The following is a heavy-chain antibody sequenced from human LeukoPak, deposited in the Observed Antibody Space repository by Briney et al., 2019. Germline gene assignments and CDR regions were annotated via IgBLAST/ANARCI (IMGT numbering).Heavy chain of an antibody. CDR1: GGSFSGYY. CDR3: ARGGYYDSSGYYPYYFDY. CDR2: INHSGST. J-gene: IGHJ4*02. V-gene: IGHV4-34*01. D-gene: IGHD3-22*01. Sequence: NTSETLSLTCAVYGGSFSGYYWSWIRQPPGKGLEWIGEINHSGSTNYNPSLKSRVTISVDTSKNQFSLKLSSVTAAATAVYYCARGGYYDSSGYYPYYFDYWGQGTLVTVSS.